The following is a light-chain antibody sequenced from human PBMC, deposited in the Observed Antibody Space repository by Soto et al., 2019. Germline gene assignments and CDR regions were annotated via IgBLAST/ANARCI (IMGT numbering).Light chain of an antibody. CDR2: DDN. V-gene: IGLV3-21*02. CDR1: DIGTKS. J-gene: IGLJ2*01. CDR3: QVWDSISDHVV. Sequence: SYELTQPPSVSVAPGQTARISCGANDIGTKSVQWYQKKPGQAPVLVVYDDNDRPSGIPERFSGSDSGNTATLTISRVEAGDEADYYCQVWDSISDHVVFGGGTKVTVL.